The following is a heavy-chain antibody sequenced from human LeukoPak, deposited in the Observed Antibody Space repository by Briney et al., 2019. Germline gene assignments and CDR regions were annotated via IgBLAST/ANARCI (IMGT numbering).Heavy chain of an antibody. D-gene: IGHD5-18*01. Sequence: GRSLRLSCAASGFTFSSYAMHWVRQAPAKGLEWVAVISYDGINKYCVDSVKDRFTISRDNSKNTLYLQMNSLRAEDTAVYYCARDGYDLNTPMVSTIFDYWGQGTLVTVSS. CDR3: ARDGYDLNTPMVSTIFDY. J-gene: IGHJ4*02. V-gene: IGHV3-30-3*01. CDR1: GFTFSSYA. CDR2: ISYDGINK.